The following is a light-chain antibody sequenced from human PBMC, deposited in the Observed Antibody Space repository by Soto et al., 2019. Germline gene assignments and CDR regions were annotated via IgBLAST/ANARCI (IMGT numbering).Light chain of an antibody. CDR3: QQYGSSPGT. V-gene: IGKV3-20*01. Sequence: EIVLTQSPATLSLSPGERATLSSRASQRISGYLAWYQQKPGQAPRLLIFGASIRDTGIPDRFSGSGSGTDFTLTISRLESEDFAVYYCQQYGSSPGTFGQGTKVDIK. J-gene: IGKJ1*01. CDR1: QRISGY. CDR2: GAS.